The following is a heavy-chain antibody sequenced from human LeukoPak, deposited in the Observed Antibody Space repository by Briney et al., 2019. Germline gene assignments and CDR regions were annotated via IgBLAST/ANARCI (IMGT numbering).Heavy chain of an antibody. CDR1: GFTVSSNY. J-gene: IGHJ4*02. Sequence: GGSLRLSCAASGFTVSSNYMSWVRQAPGKGLEWVSVIYSGGSTYYADSVRGRFTISRGNSKNTLYLQMNSLRAEDTAVYYCASYCGGDCSTYWGQGTLVTVSS. CDR2: IYSGGST. D-gene: IGHD2-21*02. V-gene: IGHV3-53*01. CDR3: ASYCGGDCSTY.